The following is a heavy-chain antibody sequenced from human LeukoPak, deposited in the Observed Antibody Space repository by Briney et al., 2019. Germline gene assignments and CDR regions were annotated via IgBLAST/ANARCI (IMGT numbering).Heavy chain of an antibody. D-gene: IGHD3-10*01. J-gene: IGHJ3*02. V-gene: IGHV3-21*01. CDR1: GFTFSSYT. CDR3: ARGTYGSGNEVAFDI. CDR2: ISTPSYK. Sequence: GGSLRLSCAASGFTFSSYTMNWVRQAPGKGLEWVSSISTPSYKYYSDSLKGRFTISRDNAKNSLYLQMNSLRAEDTAVYYCARGTYGSGNEVAFDIWGQGTMVTVSP.